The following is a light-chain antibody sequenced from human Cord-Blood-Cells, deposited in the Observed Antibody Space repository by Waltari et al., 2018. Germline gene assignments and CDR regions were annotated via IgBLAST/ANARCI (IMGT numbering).Light chain of an antibody. CDR2: EGS. CDR3: CSYAGSSTYVV. V-gene: IGLV2-23*01. CDR1: RSAVGSYNL. Sequence: QSALTQPASVSGSPGQSITISCTGTRSAVGSYNLVSWYQQHPGKAPKLMIYEGSKRPSGFSNRFSGSKSGNTASLTISGLQAEDEADYYCCSYAGSSTYVVFGGGTKLTVL. J-gene: IGLJ2*01.